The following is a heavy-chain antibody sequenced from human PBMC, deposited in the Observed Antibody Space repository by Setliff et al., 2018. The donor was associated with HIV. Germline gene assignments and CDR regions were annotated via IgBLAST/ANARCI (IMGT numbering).Heavy chain of an antibody. CDR1: GGSMNNYY. CDR2: IYENAYA. J-gene: IGHJ4*02. CDR3: ARAQMHRGVVSWSLYYFDY. V-gene: IGHV4-59*01. D-gene: IGHD3-10*01. Sequence: PSETLSLTCTVSGGSMNNYYWNWIRQTSGKGLEWIGYIYENAYARYTVSLRSRVTVSMDTSKNQFSLTLRSVTAADRAVYYCARAQMHRGVVSWSLYYFDYWGQGALVTVSS.